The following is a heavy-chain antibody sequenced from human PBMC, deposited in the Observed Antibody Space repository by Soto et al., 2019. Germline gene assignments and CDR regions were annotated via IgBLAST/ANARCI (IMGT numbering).Heavy chain of an antibody. V-gene: IGHV4-34*01. CDR2: TNHRGTI. Sequence: ETMSLTRAISSGSLGGFCWNWIRQFHGKGLEWIGETNHRGTINYNPSVKRRVTISVDTSTNQFSLNLRSVTAADTDVNYCERARKQTDITGGFDSWGQGTLVTVSS. CDR1: SGSLGGFC. D-gene: IGHD2-15*01. J-gene: IGHJ4*02. CDR3: ERARKQTDITGGFDS.